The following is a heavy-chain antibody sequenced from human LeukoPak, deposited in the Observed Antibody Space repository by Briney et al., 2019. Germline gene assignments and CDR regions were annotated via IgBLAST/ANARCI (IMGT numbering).Heavy chain of an antibody. V-gene: IGHV3-9*03. J-gene: IGHJ5*02. D-gene: IGHD2-8*01. CDR2: ISWNSGSI. CDR3: AKGRVYDGSWFDP. Sequence: AGRSLRLSCAASGFTFDDYAMHWVRQAPGKGLEWVSGISWNSGSIGYADSVKGRFTISRDNAKNSLYLQMNSLRAEDMALYYCAKGRVYDGSWFDPWGQGTLVTVSS. CDR1: GFTFDDYA.